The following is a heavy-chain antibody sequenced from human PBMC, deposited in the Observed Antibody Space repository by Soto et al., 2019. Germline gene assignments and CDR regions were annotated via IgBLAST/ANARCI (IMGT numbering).Heavy chain of an antibody. D-gene: IGHD4-4*01. V-gene: IGHV3-73*01. CDR2: IRTKTHGYLT. CDR1: GVSFRGTT. J-gene: IGHJ4*02. Sequence: ASLTLSCPASGVSFRGTTMHWGRRASGKGLEWVGRIRTKTHGYLTINAASVKGRFTISRDDSKNTSYLQMNSLKTEDTALYCCSRQNDYNARAVMWGEGTLVTVSS. CDR3: SRQNDYNARAVM.